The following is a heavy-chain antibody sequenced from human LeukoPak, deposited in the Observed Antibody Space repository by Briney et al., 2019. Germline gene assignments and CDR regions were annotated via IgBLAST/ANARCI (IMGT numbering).Heavy chain of an antibody. J-gene: IGHJ4*02. CDR3: ARDLFPGESYHPFDY. D-gene: IGHD1-26*01. V-gene: IGHV1-69*05. CDR1: GGTFSSYT. Sequence: ASVKLSCKASGGTFSSYTISWVRQAPGQGLEWMGRIIPIFGTANYAQKFQGRVTITTDESTSTAYMELSSLRSEDTAVYYCARDLFPGESYHPFDYWGQGTLVTVSS. CDR2: IIPIFGTA.